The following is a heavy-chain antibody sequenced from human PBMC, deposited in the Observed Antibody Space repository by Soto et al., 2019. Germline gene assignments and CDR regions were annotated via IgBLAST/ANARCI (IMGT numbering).Heavy chain of an antibody. Sequence: QVQLQESGPGLVRPSGTLSLTCAVSGDSINSNYCWTWVRQPPGKGLEWIAEIYYSGGTSYNPSLKMRVTISMDKSKNQFSLNLTSVTAADTAMYYCARDTGWGLGYWGQGTLVTVSS. J-gene: IGHJ4*02. CDR1: GDSINSNYC. D-gene: IGHD6-19*01. V-gene: IGHV4-4*02. CDR2: IYYSGGT. CDR3: ARDTGWGLGY.